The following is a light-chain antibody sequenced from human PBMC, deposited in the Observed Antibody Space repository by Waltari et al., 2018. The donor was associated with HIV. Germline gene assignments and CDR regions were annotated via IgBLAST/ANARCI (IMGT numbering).Light chain of an antibody. J-gene: IGKJ1*01. CDR3: QQYYTTPPT. CDR1: PSLLYSSKNENF. Sequence: DIVMTQSPHSLALSLGERATINRTSSPSLLYSSKNENFLAWYQQKPGQTPQLLIYSASTRGSGVPDRFSGSGSGTDFTLTINSLQSGDVAVYFCQQYYTTPPTFGQGTRVEIK. V-gene: IGKV4-1*01. CDR2: SAS.